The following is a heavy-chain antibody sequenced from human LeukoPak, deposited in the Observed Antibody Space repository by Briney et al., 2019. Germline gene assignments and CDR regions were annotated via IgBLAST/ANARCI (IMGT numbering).Heavy chain of an antibody. CDR3: AISSHPLWFGESPIRGSYHPGAFDI. V-gene: IGHV1-24*01. CDR1: GYTLTELS. CDR2: FDPEDGET. J-gene: IGHJ3*02. D-gene: IGHD3-10*01. Sequence: ASVKVSCKVSGYTLTELSMHWVRQAPGKGLEWMGGFDPEDGETIYAQKFQGRVTMTEDTSTDTAYMELSSLRSEDTAVYYCAISSHPLWFGESPIRGSYHPGAFDIWGQGTMVTVSS.